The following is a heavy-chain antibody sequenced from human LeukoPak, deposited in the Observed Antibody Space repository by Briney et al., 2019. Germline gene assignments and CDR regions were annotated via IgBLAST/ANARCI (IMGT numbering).Heavy chain of an antibody. V-gene: IGHV1-69*05. CDR2: IIPIFGTA. D-gene: IGHD2-2*01. Sequence: SVKVSCKASGGTFSSYAISWVRQAPGQGFEWMGGIIPIFGTANYAQKFQGRVTITTDESTSTAYMELSSLRSEDTAVYYCAREAVPAAIVPRENFDYWGQGTLVTVSS. J-gene: IGHJ4*02. CDR3: AREAVPAAIVPRENFDY. CDR1: GGTFSSYA.